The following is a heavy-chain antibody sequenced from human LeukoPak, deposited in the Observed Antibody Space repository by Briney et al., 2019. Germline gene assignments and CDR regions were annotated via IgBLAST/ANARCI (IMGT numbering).Heavy chain of an antibody. D-gene: IGHD3-3*01. Sequence: SETLSLTCTVSGYSISSGYYWGWIRQPPGKGLEWIGSIYHSGSTYYNPSLKSRVTISVDTSKNQFSLKLSSVTAADTAVYYCARRSYDFHNWFDPWGQGTLVTVSS. V-gene: IGHV4-38-2*02. CDR1: GYSISSGYY. CDR3: ARRSYDFHNWFDP. J-gene: IGHJ5*02. CDR2: IYHSGST.